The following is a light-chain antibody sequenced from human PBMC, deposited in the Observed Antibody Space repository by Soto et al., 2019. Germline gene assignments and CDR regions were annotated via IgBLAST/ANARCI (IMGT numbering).Light chain of an antibody. CDR1: QRISSN. CDR2: GAS. V-gene: IGKV3-15*01. J-gene: IGKJ1*01. Sequence: EIVMTQSPATLSVSPRERATLSCRASQRISSNLAWYQQKPGQAPRLLIYGASTRATGIPARFSGSGSGTEFTLTISSLQSEDFAVYYCQQYNNWPRTFGQGTKVDIK. CDR3: QQYNNWPRT.